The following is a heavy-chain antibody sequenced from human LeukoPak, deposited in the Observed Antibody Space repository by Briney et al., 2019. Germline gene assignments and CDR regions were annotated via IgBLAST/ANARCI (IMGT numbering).Heavy chain of an antibody. Sequence: PSETLSLTCAVSGGSIRSYYWNWVRQPSGKGLEWIGYMYYSGSTNYNPSLKSRVTISGDTSNNQFSLKLNSVTAADTAVYYCGGGGTYSQFDYWGQGTLVTVSS. D-gene: IGHD1-26*01. CDR2: MYYSGST. CDR3: GGGGTYSQFDY. V-gene: IGHV4-59*01. CDR1: GGSIRSYY. J-gene: IGHJ4*02.